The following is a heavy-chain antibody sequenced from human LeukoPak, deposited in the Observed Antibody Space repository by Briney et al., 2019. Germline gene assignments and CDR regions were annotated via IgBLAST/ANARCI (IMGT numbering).Heavy chain of an antibody. V-gene: IGHV1-2*02. D-gene: IGHD2-8*01. CDR3: ARDARHCTSSSCYSFYLDS. CDR2: MNPNSGDT. J-gene: IGHJ4*02. Sequence: APVKVSCKASGYTFTGYYIHWVRQAPGQGLDWMGWMNPNSGDTKYAQKFQGRVTMTRDTSISTGYMELKWLRSDDTAVYYCARDARHCTSSSCYSFYLDSWGQGTLVTVSS. CDR1: GYTFTGYY.